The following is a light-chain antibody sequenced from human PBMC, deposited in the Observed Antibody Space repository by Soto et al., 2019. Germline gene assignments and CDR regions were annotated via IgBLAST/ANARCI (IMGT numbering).Light chain of an antibody. J-gene: IGKJ1*01. CDR3: KQHNSYPAT. CDR2: MAS. V-gene: IGKV1-5*03. Sequence: DIQMTQSPSTLSASVGDRVTITCRASQSISTWLAWYQQKPGKAPKLLIYMASTLESGGPSRFSGSASGTEFTLTISSLQPDDFAPYSCKQHNSYPATFGQGTKVEIK. CDR1: QSISTW.